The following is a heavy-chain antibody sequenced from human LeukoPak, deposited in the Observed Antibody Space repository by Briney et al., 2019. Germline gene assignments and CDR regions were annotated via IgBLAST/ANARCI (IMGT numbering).Heavy chain of an antibody. CDR2: IGTAGDT. Sequence: GGSLRLSCAASGFTFSSYDMHWVRQATGEGLEWVSAIGTAGDTYYPGSVKGRFTISRENAKNSLYLQMNSLRAGDTAVYYCARFVSWSYAFDIWGQGTMVTVSS. CDR3: ARFVSWSYAFDI. D-gene: IGHD1-26*01. J-gene: IGHJ3*02. V-gene: IGHV3-13*01. CDR1: GFTFSSYD.